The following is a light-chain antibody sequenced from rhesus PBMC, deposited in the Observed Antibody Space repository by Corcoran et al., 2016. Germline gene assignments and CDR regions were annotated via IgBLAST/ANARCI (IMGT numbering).Light chain of an antibody. CDR3: MQALEAPYS. Sequence: DIVMTQTPPSLPVTPGEPASISCRSSQSLLHSDGNTYFYWYLQKPGQPPRLLLYRVTNRFPGVSDRFSGSGSCTDLTLKISRLEAEDVGVYYCMQALEAPYSFGQGTKVEIK. V-gene: IGKV2-73*01. CDR1: QSLLHSDGNTY. CDR2: RVT. J-gene: IGKJ2*01.